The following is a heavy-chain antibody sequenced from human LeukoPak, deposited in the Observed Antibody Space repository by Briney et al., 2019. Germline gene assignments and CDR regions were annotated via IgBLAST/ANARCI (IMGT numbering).Heavy chain of an antibody. V-gene: IGHV4-61*01. CDR2: IYYSGST. CDR3: ARPLHYYDSSGYSL. D-gene: IGHD3-22*01. J-gene: IGHJ4*02. CDR1: GGSVSSGSYY. Sequence: SETLSLTCTVSGGSVSSGSYYWSWIRQPPGKGLEWIGYIYYSGSTNYNPSLKSRVTISVDTSKNQFSLKLSSVTAADTAVCYCARPLHYYDSSGYSLWGQGTLVTVSS.